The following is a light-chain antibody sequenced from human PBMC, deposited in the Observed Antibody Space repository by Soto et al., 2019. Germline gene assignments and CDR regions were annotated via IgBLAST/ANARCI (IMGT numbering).Light chain of an antibody. CDR3: YQYTNWPRT. V-gene: IGKV3-15*01. CDR2: GAS. Sequence: EVVLTQSPATLSVSPGERATLSCRASQSIDTNLAWYQQKRGQAPRLLIYGASTRATDTPDRFSGSGSGTEFTLTIGSLESEDFAVYYGYQYTNWPRTFGQGTNLEIK. CDR1: QSIDTN. J-gene: IGKJ2*01.